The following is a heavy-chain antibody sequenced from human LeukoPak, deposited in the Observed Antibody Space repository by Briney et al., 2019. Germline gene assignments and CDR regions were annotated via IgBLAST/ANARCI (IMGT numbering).Heavy chain of an antibody. D-gene: IGHD2-2*01. CDR2: INHSGST. CDR1: GGSFSGYY. Sequence: SETLSLTCAVYGGSFSGYYWSWIRQPPGKGLEWIGEINHSGSTNYNPSLKSRVTISVDTSKNQFSLKLSSVTAADTAVYYCARGPGRRSVVVVPAARRGDYYYYKDVWGKGTTVTVSS. V-gene: IGHV4-34*01. CDR3: ARGPGRRSVVVVPAARRGDYYYYKDV. J-gene: IGHJ6*03.